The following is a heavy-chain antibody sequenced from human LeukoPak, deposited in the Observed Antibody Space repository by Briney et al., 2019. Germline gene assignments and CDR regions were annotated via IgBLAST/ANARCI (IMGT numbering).Heavy chain of an antibody. CDR2: INAGNGNT. Sequence: ASVKVSCKASGYTFTSYAMHWVRQAPGQRLEWMGWINAGNGNTKYSQKFQGRVTITRDTSASTAYMELRSLISEDTAVYYCARALGIVYSRPFDYWGQGTLVTASS. CDR1: GYTFTSYA. J-gene: IGHJ4*02. V-gene: IGHV1-3*01. CDR3: ARALGIVYSRPFDY. D-gene: IGHD3-22*01.